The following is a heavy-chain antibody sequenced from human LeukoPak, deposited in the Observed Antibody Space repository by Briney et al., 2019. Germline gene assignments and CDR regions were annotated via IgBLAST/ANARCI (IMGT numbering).Heavy chain of an antibody. CDR1: GFTFSSYG. V-gene: IGHV3-30*18. J-gene: IGHJ4*02. Sequence: PGGSLRLSCAASGFTFSSYGMHWVRQAPGKGLEWVAVISYDGSNKYYADSVKGRFTISRDNSKNTLYLQISSLRAEDTAVYYCAKDKGGSGWYFDYWGQGTLVTVSS. CDR2: ISYDGSNK. D-gene: IGHD6-19*01. CDR3: AKDKGGSGWYFDY.